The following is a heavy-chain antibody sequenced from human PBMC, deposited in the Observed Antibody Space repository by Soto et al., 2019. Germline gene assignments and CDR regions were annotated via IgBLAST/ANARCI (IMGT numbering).Heavy chain of an antibody. CDR1: SGSISSGNW. J-gene: IGHJ4*02. CDR2: VYHSGST. D-gene: IGHD3-16*01. Sequence: SETLSLTCAVSSGSISSGNWWSWVRQPPGKGLEWIGEVYHSGSTTYNPSLGSRVTMSVDNSKNQFSLKLSSVTAADTAVYYCARNGGFSLDHWGQGALVTVSS. CDR3: ARNGGFSLDH. V-gene: IGHV4-4*02.